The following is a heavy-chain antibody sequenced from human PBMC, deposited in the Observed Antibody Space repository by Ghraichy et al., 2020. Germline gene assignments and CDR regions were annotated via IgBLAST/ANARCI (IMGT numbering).Heavy chain of an antibody. J-gene: IGHJ6*02. CDR3: ARDFNYYYYYGMDV. CDR1: GFTFSSYS. CDR2: ISSSSSYI. Sequence: GGSLRLSCAASGFTFSSYSMNWVRQAPGKGLEWVSSISSSSSYIYYADSVKGRFTISRDNAKNSLYLQMNSLRAEDTAVYYCARDFNYYYYYGMDVWGQGTTVTVSS. V-gene: IGHV3-21*01.